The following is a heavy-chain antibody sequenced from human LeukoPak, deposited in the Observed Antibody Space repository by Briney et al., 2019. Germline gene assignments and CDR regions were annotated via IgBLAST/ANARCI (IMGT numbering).Heavy chain of an antibody. J-gene: IGHJ4*02. Sequence: GGSLRLSCAASGFTFSNYEMNWVRQAPGKGLEWVSYINSGGGTIYYADSVKGRFTISRDKAKNSLYLQMNSLRAEDAAVYYCAKDERYSYGLGGYWGQGTLVTVSS. CDR1: GFTFSNYE. D-gene: IGHD5-18*01. CDR3: AKDERYSYGLGGY. CDR2: INSGGGTI. V-gene: IGHV3-48*03.